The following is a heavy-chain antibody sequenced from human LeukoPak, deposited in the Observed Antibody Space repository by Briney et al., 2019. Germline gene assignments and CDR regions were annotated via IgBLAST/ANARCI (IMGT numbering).Heavy chain of an antibody. CDR1: GFTFSSYS. D-gene: IGHD6-6*01. CDR2: ISSSSKYI. CDR3: ARDLSSSSTAYFQH. J-gene: IGHJ1*01. V-gene: IGHV3-21*01. Sequence: GGSLRLSCTASGFTFSSYSMNWVRQAPGKGLEWVSSISSSSKYIYYADSVKGRFTISRDDAKNSLYLQMNSLRAEDTAVYYCARDLSSSSTAYFQHWGQGTLVTVSS.